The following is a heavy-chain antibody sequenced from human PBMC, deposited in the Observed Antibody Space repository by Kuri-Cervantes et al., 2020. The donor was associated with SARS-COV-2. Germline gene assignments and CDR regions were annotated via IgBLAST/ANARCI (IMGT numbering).Heavy chain of an antibody. CDR1: GFTFSSYS. V-gene: IGHV3-48*01. Sequence: GESLKISCAASGFTFSSYSMNWVRQAPGKGLEWVSYISSSSSTIYYADSVKGRFTISRDNSKNTLYLQMNSLRAEDTAVYYCAKTLPQPSAYFDYSGQGTLVTVSS. CDR3: AKTLPQPSAYFDY. J-gene: IGHJ4*02. CDR2: ISSSSSTI. D-gene: IGHD2-15*01.